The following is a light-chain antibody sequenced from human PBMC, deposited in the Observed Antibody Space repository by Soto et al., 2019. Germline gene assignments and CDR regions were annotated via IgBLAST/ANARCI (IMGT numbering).Light chain of an antibody. CDR1: QSISSW. CDR3: QQYNSYWT. Sequence: DIQMTQSPSTLSASVGDRVTITCRASQSISSWLAWYQQKPGKAPKLLIYDASSLESGVPSRFSGSGSGTEFTLTISSLQPDDFATYYCQQYNSYWTFGQGTKVDSK. J-gene: IGKJ1*01. CDR2: DAS. V-gene: IGKV1-5*01.